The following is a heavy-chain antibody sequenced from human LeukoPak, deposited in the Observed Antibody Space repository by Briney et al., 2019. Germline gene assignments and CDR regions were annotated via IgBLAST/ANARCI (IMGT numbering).Heavy chain of an antibody. J-gene: IGHJ3*02. D-gene: IGHD2-15*01. CDR3: ARSTPQGYDALDI. CDR1: GFTVSSNY. V-gene: IGHV3-53*01. CDR2: IYSGGST. Sequence: GGSLRLSCAASGFTVSSNYMSWVRQAPGKGLEWVSVIYSGGSTYYADSVKGRFTISRDNSKNTLYLQMNSLRAEDTAVYYCARSTPQGYDALDIWGQGTMVTVSS.